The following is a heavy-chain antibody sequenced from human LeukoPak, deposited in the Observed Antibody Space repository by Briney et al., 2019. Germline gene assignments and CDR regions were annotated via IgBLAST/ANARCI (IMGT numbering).Heavy chain of an antibody. Sequence: PGGSLRLSCAASGFTFSSYWMSWVRQAPGKGLEWVANIKQDGSEKYYVDSVKGRFTISRDNAKNSLYLQMNSLRAEDTAVYYCARDSKQRSSGYRYYFDYWGQGTLVTVSS. D-gene: IGHD3-22*01. CDR3: ARDSKQRSSGYRYYFDY. J-gene: IGHJ4*02. CDR2: IKQDGSEK. CDR1: GFTFSSYW. V-gene: IGHV3-7*01.